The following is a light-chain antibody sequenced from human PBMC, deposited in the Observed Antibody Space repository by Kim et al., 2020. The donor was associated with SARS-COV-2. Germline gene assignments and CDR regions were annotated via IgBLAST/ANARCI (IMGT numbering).Light chain of an antibody. V-gene: IGLV1-47*01. Sequence: GQRVNISCSGSSANIGSNYVYWYQQIPGTAPKLLIYRNNQQPAGVPDRFSGSKAGASASLAISGLRSEDEADYYCAAWDDSLSGWVFGEGTQLTVL. J-gene: IGLJ3*02. CDR2: RNN. CDR1: SANIGSNY. CDR3: AAWDDSLSGWV.